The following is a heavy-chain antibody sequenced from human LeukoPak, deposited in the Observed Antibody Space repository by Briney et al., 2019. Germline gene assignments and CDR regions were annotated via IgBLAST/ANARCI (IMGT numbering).Heavy chain of an antibody. CDR1: GFTFSSYA. CDR3: AKARYGSGWYYGMDV. V-gene: IGHV3-23*01. CDR2: ISGSGGST. D-gene: IGHD6-19*01. J-gene: IGHJ6*02. Sequence: PGGSLRLSCAASGFTFSSYAMSWVRQAPGKGLEWVSAISGSGGSTYYADSVKGRFTISRDNSKNTLYLQMNSLRAEDTAVYYCAKARYGSGWYYGMDVWGQGTAVTVSS.